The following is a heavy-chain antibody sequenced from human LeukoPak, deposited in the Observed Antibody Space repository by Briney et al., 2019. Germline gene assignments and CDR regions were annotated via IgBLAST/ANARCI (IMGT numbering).Heavy chain of an antibody. V-gene: IGHV4-34*01. CDR2: INHSGST. CDR3: ASKKRGYQLLFRFDP. CDR1: GGSFSGYY. Sequence: SETLSLTCAVYGGSFSGYYWSWIRQPPGKGLEWIGEINHSGSTNYNPSLKSRVTISADTSKNQFSLKLSSVTAADTAVYYCASKKRGYQLLFRFDPWGQGTLVTVSS. D-gene: IGHD2-2*01. J-gene: IGHJ5*02.